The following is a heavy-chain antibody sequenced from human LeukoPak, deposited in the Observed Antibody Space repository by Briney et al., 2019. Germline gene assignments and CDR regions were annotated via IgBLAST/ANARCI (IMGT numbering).Heavy chain of an antibody. V-gene: IGHV3-49*03. CDR3: TRGRHQIMITFGGVPAESRPHAFDI. CDR2: IRSKAYGGTT. Sequence: GGSLRLSCTASGFTFGDYAMSWFRQAPGKGLEWVGFIRSKAYGGTTEYAASVKGRFTISRDDSKSIAYLQMNSLKTEDTAVYYCTRGRHQIMITFGGVPAESRPHAFDIWGQGTMVTVSS. D-gene: IGHD3-16*01. J-gene: IGHJ3*02. CDR1: GFTFGDYA.